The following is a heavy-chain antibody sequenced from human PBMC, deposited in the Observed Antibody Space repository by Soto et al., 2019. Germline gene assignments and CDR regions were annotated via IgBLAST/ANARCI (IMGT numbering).Heavy chain of an antibody. V-gene: IGHV3-21*01. CDR2: ISSSSNYI. CDR1: GFSFSYYS. J-gene: IGHJ4*02. D-gene: IGHD6-13*01. CDR3: ARADGTGIYGSRWSPRY. Sequence: GGSLRLSCEASGFSFSYYSMNWVRQAPGKGLEWVSSISSSSNYINYADDLKGRFRISRDNSNNSLFLLMSSLRAEDTAVYYCARADGTGIYGSRWSPRYWCPGTLVTV.